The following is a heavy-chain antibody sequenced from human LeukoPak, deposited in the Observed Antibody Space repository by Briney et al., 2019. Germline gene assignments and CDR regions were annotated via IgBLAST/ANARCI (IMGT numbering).Heavy chain of an antibody. D-gene: IGHD3-3*01. Sequence: ASVKVSCKASGYTFTSYGISWVRQAPGQGLEWMGWINPNSGGTNYAQKFQGRVTMTRDTSISTAYMELSRLRSDDTAVYYCARDGYDFWSGSYYFDYWGQGTLVTVSS. CDR1: GYTFTSYG. CDR3: ARDGYDFWSGSYYFDY. J-gene: IGHJ4*02. CDR2: INPNSGGT. V-gene: IGHV1-2*02.